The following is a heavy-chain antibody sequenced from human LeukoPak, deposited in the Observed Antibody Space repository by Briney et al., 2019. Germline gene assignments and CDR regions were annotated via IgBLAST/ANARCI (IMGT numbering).Heavy chain of an antibody. CDR3: ARKTTVTPDAAYHYYYMDV. CDR1: GYTFTSYD. V-gene: IGHV1-8*01. D-gene: IGHD4-17*01. Sequence: ASVKVSCKASGYTFTSYDINWVRQATGQGLEWMGWMNPNSGNTGYAQKFQGRVTMTRNTSISTAYMELSSLRSEDTAVYYCARKTTVTPDAAYHYYYMDVWGKGTTVTISS. J-gene: IGHJ6*03. CDR2: MNPNSGNT.